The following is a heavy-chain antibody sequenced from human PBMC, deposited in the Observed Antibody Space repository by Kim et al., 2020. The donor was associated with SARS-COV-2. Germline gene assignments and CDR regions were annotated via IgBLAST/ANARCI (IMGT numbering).Heavy chain of an antibody. CDR3: ARDSSGYSYGPGNWFDP. Sequence: SETLSLTCTVSGGSISSGGYYWSWIRQHPGKGLEWIGYIYYSGSTYYNPSLKSRVTISVDTSKNQFSLKLSSVTAADTAVYYCARDSSGYSYGPGNWFDPWGQGTLVTVSS. V-gene: IGHV4-31*03. CDR1: GGSISSGGYY. J-gene: IGHJ5*02. D-gene: IGHD5-18*01. CDR2: IYYSGST.